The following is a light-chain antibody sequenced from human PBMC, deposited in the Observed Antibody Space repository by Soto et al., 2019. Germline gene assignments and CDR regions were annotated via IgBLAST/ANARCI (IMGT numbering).Light chain of an antibody. CDR1: QSVSSSY. CDR2: GAS. CDR3: QQYGSSPLIT. Sequence: EIVLTQSPGTLSLSPGERATLSCRASQSVSSSYLAWYQQKPGQAPRLLIYGASSRATGIPDRFSASGSGTDFTLTISRLEPEDFAVYYCQQYGSSPLITFGQGTRLEIK. J-gene: IGKJ5*01. V-gene: IGKV3-20*01.